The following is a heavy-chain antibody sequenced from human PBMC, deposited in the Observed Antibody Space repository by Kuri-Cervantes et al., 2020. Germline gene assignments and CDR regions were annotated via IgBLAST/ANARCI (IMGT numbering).Heavy chain of an antibody. J-gene: IGHJ4*02. CDR1: GFTFSSYA. Sequence: GESLKISCAASGFTFSSYAMSWVRQAPGKGLEWVSAISGSAYVYYADSVKGRFTISRDNAKKTLYLQMNSLRIEDTALYYCATWRNNFDYWGQGTLVTVSS. V-gene: IGHV3-23*01. CDR2: ISGSAYV. D-gene: IGHD1-14*01. CDR3: ATWRNNFDY.